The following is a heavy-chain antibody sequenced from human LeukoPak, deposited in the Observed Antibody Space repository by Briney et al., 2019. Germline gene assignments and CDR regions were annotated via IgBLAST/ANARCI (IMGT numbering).Heavy chain of an antibody. J-gene: IGHJ2*01. CDR1: GFTVNSYY. V-gene: IGHV3-53*01. CDR3: VRGLSGVSSWYFDL. CDR2: LHSGGHT. D-gene: IGHD7-27*01. Sequence: PGGSLRLSCAASGFTVNSYYMSWVRQAPWKGLVWISALHSGGHTFYADSVRGRFTISRDISKNTLYLQMNDLGAEDTALYYCVRGLSGVSSWYFDLWGRGTLVSVSS.